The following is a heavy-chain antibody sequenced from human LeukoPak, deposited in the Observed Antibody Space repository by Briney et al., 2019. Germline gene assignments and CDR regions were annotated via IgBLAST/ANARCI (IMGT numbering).Heavy chain of an antibody. D-gene: IGHD6-13*01. J-gene: IGHJ4*02. V-gene: IGHV1-69*06. CDR3: ARDRSSSWGLRYYFDY. Sequence: SVKVSCKASGGTFSSYAISWVRQAPGQGLEWMGGIIPIFGTANYAQKFQGRVTITADKSTSTAYMELSSLRSEDTAVYYCARDRSSSWGLRYYFDYWGQGTLVTVSS. CDR1: GGTFSSYA. CDR2: IIPIFGTA.